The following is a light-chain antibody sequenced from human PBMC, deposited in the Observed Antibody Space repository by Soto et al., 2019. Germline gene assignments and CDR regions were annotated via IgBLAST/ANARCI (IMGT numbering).Light chain of an antibody. Sequence: EIVLTQSPGTLSLSPGERATLSCRASQSVSSSYLAWYQQKPGQAPRLLIYGASSRATGIPDRFSGSGSGTDFTLTISRLEPEDFAVYYCQQYGRSPPGGTFGGGTKVEIK. V-gene: IGKV3-20*01. J-gene: IGKJ4*01. CDR1: QSVSSSY. CDR3: QQYGRSPPGGT. CDR2: GAS.